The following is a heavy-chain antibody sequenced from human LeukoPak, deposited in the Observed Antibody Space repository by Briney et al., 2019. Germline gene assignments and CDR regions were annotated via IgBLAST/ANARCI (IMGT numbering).Heavy chain of an antibody. CDR1: GVSIISSHW. CDR2: IYHSGTT. Sequence: SGTLSLTCAFSGVSIISSHWWSWARQSPGKGLEWIGEIYHSGTTNYNPSLKSRVTMSVDKSRKQFSLNLSSVTAADTAVYYCATYFYGDYASYYFDRWGQGTLVTVSS. V-gene: IGHV4-4*02. CDR3: ATYFYGDYASYYFDR. J-gene: IGHJ4*02. D-gene: IGHD4-17*01.